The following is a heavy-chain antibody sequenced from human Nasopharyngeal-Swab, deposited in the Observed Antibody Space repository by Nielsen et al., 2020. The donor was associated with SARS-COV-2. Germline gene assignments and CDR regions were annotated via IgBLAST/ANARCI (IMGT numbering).Heavy chain of an antibody. D-gene: IGHD3-3*01. Sequence: GGSLRLSCAASGFTFNTYNMNWVRQAPGRGLEWVSSISSSSRYIYYADSLKGRFTISRDNAKNSLYLQMNSLRAEDTAVYYCARDLGLNYDTYAMDVWGQGTTVTVSS. CDR1: GFTFNTYN. CDR3: ARDLGLNYDTYAMDV. J-gene: IGHJ6*02. V-gene: IGHV3-21*01. CDR2: ISSSSRYI.